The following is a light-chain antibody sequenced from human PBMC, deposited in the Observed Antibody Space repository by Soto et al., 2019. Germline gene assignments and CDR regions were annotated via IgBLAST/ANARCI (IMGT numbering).Light chain of an antibody. CDR3: QQYDNSVWT. V-gene: IGKV3-20*01. CDR2: GVS. CDR1: ESVSSTS. Sequence: EIVLTQSPGTLSSSPGERATLSCRASESVSSTSLAWYQQKPGQAPRLLMYGVSSRATGIPDRFSGSGSGTDFTLTINRLEPEDFAVYFCQQYDNSVWTFGQGTKVEIK. J-gene: IGKJ1*01.